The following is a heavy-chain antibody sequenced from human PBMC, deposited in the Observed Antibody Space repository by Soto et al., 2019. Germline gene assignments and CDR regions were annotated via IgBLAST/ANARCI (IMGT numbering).Heavy chain of an antibody. Sequence: QVQLVQSGAEVKKPGASVKVSCKASGYNFTSYGISWVRQAPGQGLEWMGWISAYNGNTNYAQKLQGRVTMTTDTPTTTANMELRSLRSDDTAVYYCAREWAAAGPFDYWGQGTLVTVSS. CDR2: ISAYNGNT. J-gene: IGHJ4*02. V-gene: IGHV1-18*01. CDR1: GYNFTSYG. CDR3: AREWAAAGPFDY. D-gene: IGHD6-13*01.